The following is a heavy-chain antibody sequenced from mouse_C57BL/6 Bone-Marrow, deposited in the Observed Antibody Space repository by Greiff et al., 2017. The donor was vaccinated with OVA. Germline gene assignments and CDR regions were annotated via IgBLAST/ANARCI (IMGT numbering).Heavy chain of an antibody. V-gene: IGHV14-1*01. D-gene: IGHD1-1*01. CDR3: TRLATVVAPFAY. CDR1: GFNFKDYY. CDR2: IDPEDGDT. Sequence: VQLQQSGAELVRPGASVKLSCTASGFNFKDYYMHWVKQRPEQGLEWIGRIDPEDGDTEYAPKFQGKATMTADTSSNTAYLQLSSLTSEDTAVDDGTRLATVVAPFAYWGQGTLVTVSA. J-gene: IGHJ3*01.